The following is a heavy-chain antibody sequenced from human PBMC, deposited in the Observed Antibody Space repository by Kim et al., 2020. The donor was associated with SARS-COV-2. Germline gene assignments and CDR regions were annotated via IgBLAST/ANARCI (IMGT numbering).Heavy chain of an antibody. CDR2: ITSSCTRT. D-gene: IGHD6-19*01. V-gene: IGHV3-23*01. CDR3: AKGTSSAWYLSDY. CDR1: GFTFSSYA. Sequence: GGSLRLSCAASGFTFSSYAMNWVRQAPGKGLEWVSSITSSCTRTYYADSVKGRFTLSRDNSKNTVFLQMNTLKGEDTAVYYCAKGTSSAWYLSDYWGQGTLVTVSS. J-gene: IGHJ4*02.